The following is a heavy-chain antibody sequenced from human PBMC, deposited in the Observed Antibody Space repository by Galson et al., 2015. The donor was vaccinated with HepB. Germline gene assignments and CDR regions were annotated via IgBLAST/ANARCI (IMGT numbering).Heavy chain of an antibody. D-gene: IGHD3-10*01. CDR1: GGTFSSYA. V-gene: IGHV1-69*06. J-gene: IGHJ6*02. Sequence: SVKVSCKASGGTFSSYAISWVRQAPGQGLEWMGGIIPIFGTANYAQKFQGRVTITADKSTSTAYMELSSLRSEDTAVYYCARGDYYGSGSYLPRINSYYYYGMDVWVQGTTVTVSS. CDR2: IIPIFGTA. CDR3: ARGDYYGSGSYLPRINSYYYYGMDV.